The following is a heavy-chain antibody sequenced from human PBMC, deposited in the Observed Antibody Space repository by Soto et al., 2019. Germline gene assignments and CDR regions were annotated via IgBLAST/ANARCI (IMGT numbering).Heavy chain of an antibody. CDR1: GFTFSSYG. J-gene: IGHJ6*02. CDR2: ISYDGSNK. CDR3: AKVLDFWSGYSTDYYYGMDV. V-gene: IGHV3-30*18. D-gene: IGHD3-3*01. Sequence: PGGSLRLSCAASGFTFSSYGMHWVRQAPGKGLEWVAVISYDGSNKYYADSVKGRFTISRDNSKNTLYLQMNSLRAEDTAVYYCAKVLDFWSGYSTDYYYGMDVWGQGTTVTVSS.